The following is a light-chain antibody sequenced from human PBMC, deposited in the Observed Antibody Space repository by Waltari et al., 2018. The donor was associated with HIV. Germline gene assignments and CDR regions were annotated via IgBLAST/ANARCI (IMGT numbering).Light chain of an antibody. CDR1: KLGDKY. Sequence: SYELTQPPSVSVSPGPTASLPCSGDKLGDKYACWYQQKPGQSPVLVIYQDSKRPSGIPERFSGSNSGNTATLTISGTQAMDEADYYCQAWDSSTVVFGGGTKLTVL. CDR2: QDS. V-gene: IGLV3-1*01. J-gene: IGLJ2*01. CDR3: QAWDSSTVV.